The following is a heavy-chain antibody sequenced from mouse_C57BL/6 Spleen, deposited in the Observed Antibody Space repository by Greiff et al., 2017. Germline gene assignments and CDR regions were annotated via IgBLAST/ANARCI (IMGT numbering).Heavy chain of an antibody. CDR2: IDPSDSET. CDR3: ARGGGYHYFDY. V-gene: IGHV1-52*01. Sequence: QVQLQQPGAELVRPGSSVQLSCKASGYTFTSYWMHWVKQRPIQGLEWIGNIDPSDSETHYNQKFKDKATLTVDKSSSTAYMQLSSLTSEDSAVYYCARGGGYHYFDYWGQGTTLTVSS. D-gene: IGHD2-2*01. J-gene: IGHJ2*01. CDR1: GYTFTSYW.